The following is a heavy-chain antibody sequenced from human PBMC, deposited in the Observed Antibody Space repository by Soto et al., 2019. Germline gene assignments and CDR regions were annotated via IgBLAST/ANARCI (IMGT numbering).Heavy chain of an antibody. J-gene: IGHJ5*02. V-gene: IGHV4-39*01. D-gene: IGHD2-2*01. Sequence: PSETLSLTCTVSGGSISSSSYYWGWIRQPPGKGLEWIGSIYYSGSTYYNPSLKSRVTISVDTSKNQFSLKLSSVTAADTAMYYCARATIVLVPAAMVSHWFDPWGQGTLVTVSS. CDR1: GGSISSSSYY. CDR3: ARATIVLVPAAMVSHWFDP. CDR2: IYYSGST.